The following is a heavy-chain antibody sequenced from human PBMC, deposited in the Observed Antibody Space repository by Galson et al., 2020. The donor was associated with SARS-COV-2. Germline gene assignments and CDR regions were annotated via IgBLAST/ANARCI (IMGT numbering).Heavy chain of an antibody. CDR2: IYYSGST. CDR3: AREGGAYYYGSGDGVDY. V-gene: IGHV4-39*02. CDR1: GGSISSSSYY. J-gene: IGHJ4*02. Sequence: SETLSLTCTVSGGSISSSSYYWGWIRQPPGKGLEWIGSIYYSGSTYYNPSLKSRVTISVDTSKNQFSLKLSSVTAADTAVYYCAREGGAYYYGSGDGVDYWGQGTLVTVSS. D-gene: IGHD3-10*01.